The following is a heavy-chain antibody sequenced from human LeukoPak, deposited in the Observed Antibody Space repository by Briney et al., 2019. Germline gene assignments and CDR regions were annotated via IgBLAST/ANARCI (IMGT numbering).Heavy chain of an antibody. J-gene: IGHJ4*02. CDR2: IYYSGST. CDR1: GFTFSSYE. V-gene: IGHV4-39*02. D-gene: IGHD3-10*01. CDR3: AREYYYGSGSPI. Sequence: LRLSCAASGFTFSSYEMHWVRQAPGKGLEWIGSIYYSGSTYYNPSLKSRVTISVDTSKNQFSLKLSSVTAADTAVYYCAREYYYGSGSPIWGQGTLVTVSS.